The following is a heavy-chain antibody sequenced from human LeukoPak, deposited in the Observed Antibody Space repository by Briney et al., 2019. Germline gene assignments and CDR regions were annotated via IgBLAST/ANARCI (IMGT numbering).Heavy chain of an antibody. Sequence: PSETLSLTCTVSGGSISSYCWSWIRQPPGKGLEWIGYIYYSGSTNYNPSLKSRVTISVDTSKNQFSLKLSSVTAADTAVYYCARNYYDFWSGYYTDYYYGMDVWGQGTTVTVSS. CDR1: GGSISSYC. D-gene: IGHD3-3*01. J-gene: IGHJ6*02. V-gene: IGHV4-59*01. CDR3: ARNYYDFWSGYYTDYYYGMDV. CDR2: IYYSGST.